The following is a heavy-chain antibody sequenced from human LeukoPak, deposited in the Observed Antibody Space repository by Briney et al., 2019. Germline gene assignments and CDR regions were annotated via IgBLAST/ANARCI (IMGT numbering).Heavy chain of an antibody. CDR2: ISVYNGKT. V-gene: IGHV1-18*01. CDR1: GYTFSSYG. J-gene: IGHJ4*02. CDR3: ARDQYDSVWDGHRPYFDY. Sequence: ASVKVSCKASGYTFSSYGISWVRQAPGQGLEWMGWISVYNGKTKYAQNFQGGVTLTTDTFTSTAYMEVTSLRSDDTAVYYCARDQYDSVWDGHRPYFDYWGQGTLVTVSS. D-gene: IGHD3-22*01.